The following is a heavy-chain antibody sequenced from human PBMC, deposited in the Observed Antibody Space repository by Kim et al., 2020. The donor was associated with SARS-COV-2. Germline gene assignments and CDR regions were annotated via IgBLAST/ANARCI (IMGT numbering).Heavy chain of an antibody. CDR1: GFTFSSYA. CDR2: ISGSGGST. J-gene: IGHJ4*02. D-gene: IGHD3-16*01. CDR3: AKVDDYVWERGAPVDY. V-gene: IGHV3-23*01. Sequence: GGSLRLSCAASGFTFSSYAMSWVRQAPGKGLEWVSAISGSGGSTYYADSVKGRFTISRDNSKNTLYLQMNSLRAEDTAVYYCAKVDDYVWERGAPVDYWGQGTLVTVSS.